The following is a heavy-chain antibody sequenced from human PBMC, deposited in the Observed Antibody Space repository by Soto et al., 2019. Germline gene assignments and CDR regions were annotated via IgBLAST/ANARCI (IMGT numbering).Heavy chain of an antibody. V-gene: IGHV2-70*11. D-gene: IGHD4-17*01. CDR2: IDWDDDK. CDR3: ARIAIRVTTGYYYYYMDV. CDR1: GFSLSTSGMC. J-gene: IGHJ6*03. Sequence: SGPTLVNPTQTLTLTCTFSGFSLSTSGMCVSWIRQPPGKALEWLARIDWDDDKYYSTSLKTRLTISKDTSKNQVVLTMTNMDPGDTATFYFARIAIRVTTGYYYYYMDVGGKGTRVTVSS.